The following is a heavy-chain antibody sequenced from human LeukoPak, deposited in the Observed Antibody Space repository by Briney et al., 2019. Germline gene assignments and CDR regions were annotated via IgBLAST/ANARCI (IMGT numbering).Heavy chain of an antibody. J-gene: IGHJ6*03. V-gene: IGHV3-11*04. Sequence: PGGSLRLSCAASGFKFSDYQMSWIRQAPGRGLEWISYIGNGANSIYYADSVKGRFTVSRDNAKNSLYLQVNSLRAEDTAVYYCARVIGQRTDLFYYYMDVWGKGTSVTVSS. CDR3: ARVIGQRTDLFYYYMDV. CDR1: GFKFSDYQ. D-gene: IGHD6-25*01. CDR2: IGNGANSI.